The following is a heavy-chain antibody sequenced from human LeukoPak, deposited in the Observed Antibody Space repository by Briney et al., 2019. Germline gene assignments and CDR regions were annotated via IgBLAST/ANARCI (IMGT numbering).Heavy chain of an antibody. J-gene: IGHJ4*02. V-gene: IGHV1-69*05. CDR3: ARDQGYSYGIGLIADY. D-gene: IGHD5-18*01. CDR1: GGTFSSYA. CDR2: IIPIFGTA. Sequence: ASVKVSCKASGGTFSSYAISWVRQAPGQGLEWMGRIIPIFGTANYARKFQGRVTITTDESTSTAYMELSSLRSEDTAVYYCARDQGYSYGIGLIADYWGQGTLVTVSS.